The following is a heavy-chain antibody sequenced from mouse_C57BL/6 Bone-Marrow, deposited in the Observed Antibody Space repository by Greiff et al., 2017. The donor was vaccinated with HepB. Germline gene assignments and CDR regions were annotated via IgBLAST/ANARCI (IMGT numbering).Heavy chain of an antibody. CDR1: GYTFTDYY. CDR2: INPNNGGT. D-gene: IGHD2-5*01. CDR3: ARISNYGDY. V-gene: IGHV1-26*01. J-gene: IGHJ2*01. Sequence: VQLQQSGPELVKPGASVKISCKASGYTFTDYYMNWVKQSHGKSLEWIGDINPNNGGTSYNQKFKGKATLTVDKSSSTAYMELRSLTSEDSAVYYCARISNYGDYWGQGTTLTVSS.